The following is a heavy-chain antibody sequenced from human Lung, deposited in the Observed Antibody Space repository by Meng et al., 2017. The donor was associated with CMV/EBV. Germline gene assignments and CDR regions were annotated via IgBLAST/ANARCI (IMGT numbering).Heavy chain of an antibody. CDR2: INPNTAVT. Sequence: SVXVSXXASGYTFSDNYIHWVLQAPGQGLEWVGWINPNTAVTKYAQRFQGRVTMTRVTSITTAYMELRSLRSDDTAVYFCLGVPCFLSDCSATNWFDPWGQGTLVTVSS. CDR1: GYTFSDNY. CDR3: LGVPCFLSDCSATNWFDP. D-gene: IGHD2-21*02. J-gene: IGHJ5*02. V-gene: IGHV1-2*02.